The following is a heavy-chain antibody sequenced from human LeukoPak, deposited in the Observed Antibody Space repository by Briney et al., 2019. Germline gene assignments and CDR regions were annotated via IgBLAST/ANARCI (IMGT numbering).Heavy chain of an antibody. D-gene: IGHD4-11*01. CDR2: IKNDGSST. Sequence: GGSLRLSCAASGFTFSSYWMHWVRQAPGKGLVWVSRIKNDGSSTTYADSVKGRFTISRDNAKNTVYLQMNSLRAEDTAVYSCARVGVSTYSFDYWGQGTLVTVSS. V-gene: IGHV3-74*01. CDR1: GFTFSSYW. J-gene: IGHJ4*02. CDR3: ARVGVSTYSFDY.